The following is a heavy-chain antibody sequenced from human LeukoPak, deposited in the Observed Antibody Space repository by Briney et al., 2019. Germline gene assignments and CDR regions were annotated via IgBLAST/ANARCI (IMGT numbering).Heavy chain of an antibody. CDR1: GYTFTGYY. CDR3: AHGNYLYFYYYMDV. Sequence: ASLNVSCKASGYTFTGYYMHWVRQAPGQGLEWMGWINVNTGGTNYAQKFQGRVVMTTDTSIKTVYMELSRLRSDDTAVYYCAHGNYLYFYYYMDVWGEGATVTVSS. J-gene: IGHJ6*03. D-gene: IGHD3-16*02. V-gene: IGHV1-2*02. CDR2: INVNTGGT.